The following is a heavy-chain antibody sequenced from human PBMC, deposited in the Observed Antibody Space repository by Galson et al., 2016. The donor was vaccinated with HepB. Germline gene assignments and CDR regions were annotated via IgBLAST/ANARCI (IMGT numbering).Heavy chain of an antibody. D-gene: IGHD3-10*01. CDR3: AHTGGGQLGEAFDP. V-gene: IGHV2-5*02. Sequence: PALVNPTQTLTLTCTFSGFSLSTSGVGVGWIRQPPGKALEWLALLYWDDDKRYSPSLKSRLTITKDTSKNQVVITMSNLDPVDTATYYCAHTGGGQLGEAFDPWGQGTKVTVSS. CDR1: GFSLSTSGVG. J-gene: IGHJ3*01. CDR2: LYWDDDK.